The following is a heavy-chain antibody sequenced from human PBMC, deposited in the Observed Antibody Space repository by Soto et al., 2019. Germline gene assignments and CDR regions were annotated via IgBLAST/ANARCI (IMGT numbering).Heavy chain of an antibody. Sequence: QVQLQESGPGLVKPSQTLSLTCTVSGGSVSGGGYYWSWIRQLPGKGLEWIGYIYHTGSTFYNPSLKSRVTIFLDKSKSQFSLKLASETAADTAIYYCAGSSARSIFDYWGQGSLVTVSS. CDR3: AGSSARSIFDY. CDR2: IYHTGST. V-gene: IGHV4-31*03. CDR1: GGSVSGGGYY. D-gene: IGHD6-25*01. J-gene: IGHJ4*02.